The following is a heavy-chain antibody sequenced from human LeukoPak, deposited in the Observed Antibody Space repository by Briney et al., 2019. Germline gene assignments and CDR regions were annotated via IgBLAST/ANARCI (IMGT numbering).Heavy chain of an antibody. CDR3: ANLGGIAAA. V-gene: IGHV3-23*01. CDR2: ISGSGGST. J-gene: IGHJ5*02. CDR1: GFTFDDYG. Sequence: GGSLRLSCAASGFTFDDYGMSWVRQAPGKGLEWVSAISGSGGSTYYADSVKGRFTISRDNSKNTLYLQMNSLRAEDTAVYYCANLGGIAAAWGQGTLVTVSS. D-gene: IGHD6-13*01.